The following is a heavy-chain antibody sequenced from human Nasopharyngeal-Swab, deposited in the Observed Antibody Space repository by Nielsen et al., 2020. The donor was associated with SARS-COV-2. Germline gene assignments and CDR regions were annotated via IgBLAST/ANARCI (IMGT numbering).Heavy chain of an antibody. D-gene: IGHD6-13*01. V-gene: IGHV2-70*01. CDR1: GFSLSTSGMC. Sequence: GPTLVKPTQTLTLTCTFSGFSLSTSGMCVSWIRQPPGKALEWLALIDWDDDKYYSTPLKTRLTISKDTSKNQVVLTMTNMDPVDTATYYCARIRRQQLANGVGWFDPWGQGTLVTVSS. CDR2: IDWDDDK. CDR3: ARIRRQQLANGVGWFDP. J-gene: IGHJ5*02.